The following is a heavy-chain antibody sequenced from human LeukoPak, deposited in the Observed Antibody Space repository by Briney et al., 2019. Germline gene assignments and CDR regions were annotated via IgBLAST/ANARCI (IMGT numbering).Heavy chain of an antibody. D-gene: IGHD3-10*01. Sequence: GGSLRLSCAASGFSFSTYAMHWVRQAPGKGLGWVALIWHDASHTFYTDSVKGRFTISRDNSKNTVYLQMNSLGGEDTAVYYCAREIFGSGSYRDYWGQGTLVTVSS. V-gene: IGHV3-33*01. CDR3: AREIFGSGSYRDY. J-gene: IGHJ4*02. CDR2: IWHDASHT. CDR1: GFSFSTYA.